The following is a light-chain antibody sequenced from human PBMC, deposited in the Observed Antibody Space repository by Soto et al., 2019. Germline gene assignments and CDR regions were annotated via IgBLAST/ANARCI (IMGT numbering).Light chain of an antibody. V-gene: IGKV1-33*01. J-gene: IGKJ5*01. Sequence: DIQMTQSPSSLSASVEDRVIITCRATQDINIYLNWYQQKPGKAPNLLIYDASNLEIGVPSRFSGSGSGTHFTFTISSLQTEDIGTYYCQQYDILPITFGRGTRLEIK. CDR3: QQYDILPIT. CDR2: DAS. CDR1: QDINIY.